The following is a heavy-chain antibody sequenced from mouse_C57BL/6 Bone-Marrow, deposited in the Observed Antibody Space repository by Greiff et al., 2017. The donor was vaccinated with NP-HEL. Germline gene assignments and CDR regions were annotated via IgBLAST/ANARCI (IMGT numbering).Heavy chain of an antibody. Sequence: EVHLVESEGGLVQPGSSMKLSCTASGFTFSDYHMAWVRQVPEKGLEWVANINYDGSSPYYLDSLKSRFIISRDNAKNILYLQMSSLKSEDTATYYCARYYYGSIWYFDVWGTGTTVTVSS. CDR1: GFTFSDYH. D-gene: IGHD1-1*01. V-gene: IGHV5-16*01. CDR2: INYDGSSP. J-gene: IGHJ1*03. CDR3: ARYYYGSIWYFDV.